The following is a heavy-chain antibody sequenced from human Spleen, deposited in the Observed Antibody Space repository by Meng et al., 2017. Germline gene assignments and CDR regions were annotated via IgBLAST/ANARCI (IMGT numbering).Heavy chain of an antibody. J-gene: IGHJ4*02. D-gene: IGHD5-24*01. V-gene: IGHV3-33*01. Sequence: QVHLVESGGGVVQPGMSLRLSCAASGFTFSSYGMHWVRQAPGKGLEWVAIIWYDGNNKYYADSVKGRFTISRDNSNNTLYLQMNSLRAEDTAVYYCARQKETNDYWGQGTLVTVSS. CDR2: IWYDGNNK. CDR1: GFTFSSYG. CDR3: ARQKETNDY.